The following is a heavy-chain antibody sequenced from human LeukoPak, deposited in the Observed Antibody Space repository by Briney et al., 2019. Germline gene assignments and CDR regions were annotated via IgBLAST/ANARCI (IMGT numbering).Heavy chain of an antibody. CDR3: ARLSKGRFFDYIFDY. CDR1: GGSVSSSTYY. J-gene: IGHJ4*02. CDR2: IYYSGST. Sequence: SQTLSLTCTVSGGSVSSSTYYWGWTRQPPGKGLEWIGNIYYSGSTYYNPSLTSRVTMSVDTSNNQFSLKMHSVTAADTAVYYCARLSKGRFFDYIFDYWGQGTLVTVSS. V-gene: IGHV4-39*01. D-gene: IGHD3-9*01.